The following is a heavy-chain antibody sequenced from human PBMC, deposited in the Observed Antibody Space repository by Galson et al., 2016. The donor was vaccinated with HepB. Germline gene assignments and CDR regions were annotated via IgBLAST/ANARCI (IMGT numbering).Heavy chain of an antibody. D-gene: IGHD2/OR15-2a*01. V-gene: IGHV1-18*01. CDR2: ISTYSGNT. CDR3: VRDVQYRFDS. Sequence: SVKASCKASGYTFTTSGISWVRQAPGQGLEWMGWISTYSGNTKYAQKFQGGLTLTTDSSTTTAYMELRSLRFDDTALYYCVRDVQYRFDSWGQGTLVTVSS. CDR1: GYTFTTSG. J-gene: IGHJ4*02.